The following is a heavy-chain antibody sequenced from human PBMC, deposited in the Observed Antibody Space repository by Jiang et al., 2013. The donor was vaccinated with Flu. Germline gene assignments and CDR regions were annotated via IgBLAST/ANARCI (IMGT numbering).Heavy chain of an antibody. CDR2: INPNSGGT. J-gene: IGHJ6*02. CDR3: ARMEGLGAKGFGGYYYGMDV. D-gene: IGHD1-26*01. Sequence: SVKVSCKASGYTFTGYYMHWVRQAPGQGLEWMGWINPNSGGTNYAQKFQGRVTMTRDTSISTAYMELSRLRSDDTAVYYCARMEGLGAKGFGGYYYGMDVWGQGTTVTVSS. V-gene: IGHV1-2*02. CDR1: GYTFTGYY.